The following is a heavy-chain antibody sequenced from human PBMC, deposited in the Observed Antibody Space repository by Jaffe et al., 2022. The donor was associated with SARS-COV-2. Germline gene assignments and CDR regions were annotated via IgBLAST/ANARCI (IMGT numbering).Heavy chain of an antibody. CDR3: ARVRAPPRSSGWYNYYYGMDV. CDR1: GGSFSGYY. J-gene: IGHJ6*02. Sequence: QVQLQQWGAGLLKPSETLSLTCAVYGGSFSGYYWSWIRQPPGKGLEWIGEINHSGSTNYNPSLKSRVTISVDTSKNQFSLKLSSVTAADTAVYYCARVRAPPRSSGWYNYYYGMDVWGQGTTVTVSS. CDR2: INHSGST. V-gene: IGHV4-34*01. D-gene: IGHD6-19*01.